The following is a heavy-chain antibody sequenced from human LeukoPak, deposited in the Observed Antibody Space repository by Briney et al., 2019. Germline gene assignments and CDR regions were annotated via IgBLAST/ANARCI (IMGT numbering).Heavy chain of an antibody. CDR3: AKSDDLWGYFDY. J-gene: IGHJ4*02. CDR1: GFTFSDYY. V-gene: IGHV3-7*01. Sequence: GGSLRLSCAASGFTFSDYYMSWIRQAPGKGLEWVANIDQDGGEKDYVNSVKGRFTISRDNDKSSLFLQMNSLRAEDTAVYYCAKSDDLWGYFDYWGQGTLVTVSS. CDR2: IDQDGGEK. D-gene: IGHD7-27*01.